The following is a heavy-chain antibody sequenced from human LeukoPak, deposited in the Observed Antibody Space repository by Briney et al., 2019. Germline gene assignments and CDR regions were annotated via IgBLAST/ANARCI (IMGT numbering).Heavy chain of an antibody. J-gene: IGHJ6*03. CDR1: GFTFSSYA. CDR2: ISGSGGST. Sequence: GGSLRLSCAASGFTFSSYAMSWVCQAPGKGLEWVSAISGSGGSTYYADSVKGRFTISRDNSKNTLYLQMNSLRAEDTAVYYCAKDGAGSEPYYYYYMDVWGKGTTVTVSS. CDR3: AKDGAGSEPYYYYYMDV. V-gene: IGHV3-23*01. D-gene: IGHD3-16*01.